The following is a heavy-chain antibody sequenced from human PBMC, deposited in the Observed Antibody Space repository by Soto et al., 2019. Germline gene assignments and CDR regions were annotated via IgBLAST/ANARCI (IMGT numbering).Heavy chain of an antibody. Sequence: SETLSLTCTVSGGSISSSSYYWGWIREPPGKGLEWIGSIYYSGSTYYNPSLKSRVTISVDTSKNQFSLKLSSVTAADTAVYYCARLGPERESGSYSDYWGQGTLVTVSS. V-gene: IGHV4-39*01. J-gene: IGHJ4*02. CDR1: GGSISSSSYY. CDR3: ARLGPERESGSYSDY. D-gene: IGHD1-26*01. CDR2: IYYSGST.